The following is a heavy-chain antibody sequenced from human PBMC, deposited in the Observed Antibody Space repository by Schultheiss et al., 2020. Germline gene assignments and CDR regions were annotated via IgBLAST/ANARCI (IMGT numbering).Heavy chain of an antibody. CDR3: ARVYGSLRRKSYFDP. V-gene: IGHV4-34*01. CDR2: ANHSGST. D-gene: IGHD2-8*01. Sequence: SETLSLTCAVYGGSFSDYYWSWIRQSPGKGLEWIGEANHSGSTKYNPSLKSRVTISVDTSKNQFSLNLSSVTAADTAVYYCARVYGSLRRKSYFDPWGQGTLVTVSS. CDR1: GGSFSDYY. J-gene: IGHJ5*02.